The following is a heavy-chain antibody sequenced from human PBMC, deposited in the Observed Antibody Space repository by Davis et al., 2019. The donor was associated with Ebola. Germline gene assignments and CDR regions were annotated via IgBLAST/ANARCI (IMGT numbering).Heavy chain of an antibody. CDR3: RARLDY. CDR1: GFTFGDYA. Sequence: GESLKISCTASGFTFGDYAMSWVRQTPGKGLEWVSLITGSGGDTYYADSVKGRFTISRDNSENTLYLQMTSLRVEDTAVYYCRARLDYWGQGTLVTVSS. CDR2: ITGSGGDT. J-gene: IGHJ4*02. V-gene: IGHV3-23*01.